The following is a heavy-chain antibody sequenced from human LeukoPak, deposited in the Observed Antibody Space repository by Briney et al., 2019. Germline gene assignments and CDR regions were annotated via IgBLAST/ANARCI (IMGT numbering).Heavy chain of an antibody. J-gene: IGHJ4*02. V-gene: IGHV4-59*08. D-gene: IGHD3-22*01. CDR2: IYYSGST. CDR1: GGPISSYY. Sequence: PSETLSLTCTVSGGPISSYYWSWIRQPPGKGLEWIGYIYYSGSTNYNPSLKSRVTISVDTSKNQFSLKLSSVTAADTAVYYCARLGITMIVAYWGQGTLVTVSS. CDR3: ARLGITMIVAY.